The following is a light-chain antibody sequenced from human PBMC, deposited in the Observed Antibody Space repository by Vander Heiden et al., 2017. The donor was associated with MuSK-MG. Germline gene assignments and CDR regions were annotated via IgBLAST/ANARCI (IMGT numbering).Light chain of an antibody. CDR2: NDS. CDR3: QSADSSGTSLYV. Sequence: SYELTQPPSVSVSPGQTARITCPGDALPKQYAYWYQQKPGQAPVLVIYNDSERPSGIPERFSGSSSGTTATLTISGVQAEDEADYYCQSADSSGTSLYVFGTGTKVTVL. J-gene: IGLJ1*01. V-gene: IGLV3-25*03. CDR1: ALPKQY.